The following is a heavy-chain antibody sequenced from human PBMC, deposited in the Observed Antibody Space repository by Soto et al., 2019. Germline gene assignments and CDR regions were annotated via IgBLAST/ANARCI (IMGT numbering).Heavy chain of an antibody. D-gene: IGHD3-22*01. J-gene: IGHJ4*02. CDR2: ISYDGSNK. Sequence: SLSLSWAASGFSFSSYAMHWVRQAPGKGLEWVAVISYDGSNKYYADSVKGRFTISRDNSKNTLYLQMNSLRAEDTAVYYCARDHLTYYYDSSGYFLYWGQGTLVTVSS. CDR1: GFSFSSYA. CDR3: ARDHLTYYYDSSGYFLY. V-gene: IGHV3-30-3*01.